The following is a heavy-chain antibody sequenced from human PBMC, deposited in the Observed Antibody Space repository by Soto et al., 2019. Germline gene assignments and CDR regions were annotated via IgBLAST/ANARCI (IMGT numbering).Heavy chain of an antibody. J-gene: IGHJ4*02. Sequence: EVQLVESGGGLVQPGRSLRLSCAASGFTFDDYAMHWVRQAPGKGLEWVSGISWNSGSIGYADSVKGRFTISRDNDKNSLYLQMNSLRAEDTALYYCAKDIYYDSSVGYFDYWGQGTLVTVSS. CDR2: ISWNSGSI. D-gene: IGHD3-22*01. V-gene: IGHV3-9*01. CDR3: AKDIYYDSSVGYFDY. CDR1: GFTFDDYA.